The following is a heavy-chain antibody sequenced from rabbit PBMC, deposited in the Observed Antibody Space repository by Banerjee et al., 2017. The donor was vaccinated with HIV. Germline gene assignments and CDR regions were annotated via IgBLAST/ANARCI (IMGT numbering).Heavy chain of an antibody. CDR2: INTSSGNA. D-gene: IGHD4-2*01. Sequence: QSLEESGGDLVKPEGSLTLTCTASGFSFSNKYVMCWVRQAPGKGLEWIACINTSSGNAVYANWAKGRFTISKTSSTTVTLQMTSLTAADTATYFCARGSAYAGAGYALWGPGTLVTVS. CDR3: ARGSAYAGAGYAL. J-gene: IGHJ4*01. V-gene: IGHV1S40*01. CDR1: GFSFSNKYV.